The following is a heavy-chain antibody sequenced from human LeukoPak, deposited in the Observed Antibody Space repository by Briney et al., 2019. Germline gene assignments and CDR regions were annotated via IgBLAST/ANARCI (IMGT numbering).Heavy chain of an antibody. D-gene: IGHD3-10*01. CDR3: ARGHVLLWFGELPRYYFDY. J-gene: IGHJ4*02. V-gene: IGHV1-8*01. CDR1: GYTFTSYD. CDR2: MNPNSGNT. Sequence: ASVKVSCKASGYTFTSYDINWVRQATGQGLEWMGWMNPNSGNTGYAQKFQGRVTMTRNTSISTAYMELSSLRSEDTAVYYCARGHVLLWFGELPRYYFDYWGQGILVTVSS.